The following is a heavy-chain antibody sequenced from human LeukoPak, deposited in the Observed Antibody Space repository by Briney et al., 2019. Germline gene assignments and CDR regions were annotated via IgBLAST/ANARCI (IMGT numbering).Heavy chain of an antibody. Sequence: PGGSLRLSCAGSGFTIGSYWMSWVRQAPGKGLEWVANIRQDGSEKYYVDSVKGRLTISRDNAKNSLYLQMNSLRAEDTGIYYCARAGYYGDDAFDLWGQGTMVTVPS. CDR2: IRQDGSEK. V-gene: IGHV3-7*01. CDR3: ARAGYYGDDAFDL. D-gene: IGHD2/OR15-2a*01. J-gene: IGHJ3*01. CDR1: GFTIGSYW.